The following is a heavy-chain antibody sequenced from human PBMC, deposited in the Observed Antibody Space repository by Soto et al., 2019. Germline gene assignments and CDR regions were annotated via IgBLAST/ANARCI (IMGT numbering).Heavy chain of an antibody. CDR1: GFTFSKYW. V-gene: IGHV3-74*01. CDR3: TRYFHLFPRHLDY. D-gene: IGHD3-9*01. J-gene: IGHJ4*02. Sequence: GGSLRLSCEASGFTFSKYWMHWVRQAPGKGLVWVARINSDGTTIAYADSVRGRFTISRDNAKNTLFLQMSSLRAEDTAVYFCTRYFHLFPRHLDYWGPGTLVPVSS. CDR2: INSDGTTI.